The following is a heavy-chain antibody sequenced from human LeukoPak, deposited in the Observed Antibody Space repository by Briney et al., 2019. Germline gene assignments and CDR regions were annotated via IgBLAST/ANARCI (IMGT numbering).Heavy chain of an antibody. CDR2: IWYDGSNK. CDR3: AREDYDFWSGYYTYPSWFDP. J-gene: IGHJ5*02. CDR1: GFTFSSFG. Sequence: PGGSLTLSCALSGFTFSSFGMQWVRQAPGKGLEWVAVIWYDGSNKYYADSVKGRFTISRDNSKNTLYLQMNSLRAGDTAVYYCAREDYDFWSGYYTYPSWFDPWGQGTLVTVSS. V-gene: IGHV3-33*01. D-gene: IGHD3-3*01.